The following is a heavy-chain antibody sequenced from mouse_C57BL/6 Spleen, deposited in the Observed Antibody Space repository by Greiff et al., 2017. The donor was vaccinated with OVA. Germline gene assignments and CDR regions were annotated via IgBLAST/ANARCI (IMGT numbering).Heavy chain of an antibody. J-gene: IGHJ2*01. CDR1: GFTFSDYY. CDR3: ARVGRDGTGDY. D-gene: IGHD3-3*01. CDR2: INYDGSST. Sequence: EVQLQESEGGLVQPGSSMKLSCTASGFTFSDYYMAWVRQVPEKGLEWVANINYDGSSTYYLDSLKSRFIISRDNAKNILYLQMSSLKSEDTATYYCARVGRDGTGDYWGQGTTLTVSS. V-gene: IGHV5-16*01.